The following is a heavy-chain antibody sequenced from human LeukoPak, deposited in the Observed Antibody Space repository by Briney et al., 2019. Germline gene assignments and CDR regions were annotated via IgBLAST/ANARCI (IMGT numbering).Heavy chain of an antibody. V-gene: IGHV3-72*01. J-gene: IGHJ3*02. CDR1: GFSLSDHY. Sequence: GGSLRLSCAVSGFSLSDHYMDWVRQGPGKGLEWIARSRNKQNSYTTVYAASVKDRFTITRAPSKDSLYLQMNSLKSEDTALYYCVRGYNSFDTWGQGTAVTVSS. CDR2: SRNKQNSYTT. CDR3: VRGYNSFDT. D-gene: IGHD2-2*02.